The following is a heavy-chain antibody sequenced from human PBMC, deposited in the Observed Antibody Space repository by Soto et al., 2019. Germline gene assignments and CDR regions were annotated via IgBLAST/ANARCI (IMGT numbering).Heavy chain of an antibody. CDR3: ARSFRPRYCSGGSGYSQAQFDS. CDR2: IYPGDSDT. J-gene: IGHJ4*02. CDR1: GYSFTSYW. Sequence: PGESLKISCKGSGYSFTSYWIGWVRQMPGKGLEWMGIIYPGDSDTRYSPSFQGQVTISADKSISTAYLQWCSLKASDTAMYYWARSFRPRYCSGGSGYSQAQFDSWGQGTLVTVSS. D-gene: IGHD2-15*01. V-gene: IGHV5-51*01.